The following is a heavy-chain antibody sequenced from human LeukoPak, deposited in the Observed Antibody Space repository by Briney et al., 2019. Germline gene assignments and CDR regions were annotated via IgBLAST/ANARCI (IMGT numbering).Heavy chain of an antibody. CDR2: ISYTGST. D-gene: IGHD5-24*01. V-gene: IGHV4-39*01. Sequence: SESLSLTCSVSGGSISSSSFYWGWIRQPPGKGLEWIGSISYTGSTYYNPSLKSRVTISVDTSKNQFSLRLNSVTAADTAVYYCARHPMATILTRFDYWGQGTLVTVSS. CDR1: GGSISSSSFY. CDR3: ARHPMATILTRFDY. J-gene: IGHJ4*02.